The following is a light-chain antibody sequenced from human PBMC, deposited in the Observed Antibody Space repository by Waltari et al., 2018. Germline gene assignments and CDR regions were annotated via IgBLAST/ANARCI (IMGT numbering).Light chain of an antibody. CDR1: SIGYYY. CDR3: NSRDSNCNPFV. CDR2: GMN. J-gene: IGLJ1*01. Sequence: SSELTQDPAVSVALGQTVRTTCQGDSIGYYYANWYRQKPGQAPLLVIYGMNNRPSGTPVHCSGSSSGDTASLSLTGAQTEDEADYSCNSRDSNCNPFVFGPATKVTVL. V-gene: IGLV3-19*01.